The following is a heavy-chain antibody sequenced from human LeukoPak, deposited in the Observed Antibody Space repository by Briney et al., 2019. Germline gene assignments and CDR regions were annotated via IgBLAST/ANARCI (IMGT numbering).Heavy chain of an antibody. CDR3: ARGEATDF. CDR1: GYTFTGYY. CDR2: INPDSGGT. J-gene: IGHJ4*02. V-gene: IGHV1-2*02. Sequence: ASVKVSCTASGYTFTGYYMHWVRQAPGKGLEWMGWINPDSGGTNYAQKFQGTVTMTRDTSISTVYMELSRLRYEDTAVYYCARGEATDFWGQGTLVTVSS. D-gene: IGHD5-12*01.